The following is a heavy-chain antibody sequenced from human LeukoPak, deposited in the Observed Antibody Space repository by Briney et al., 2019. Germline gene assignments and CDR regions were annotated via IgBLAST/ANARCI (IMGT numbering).Heavy chain of an antibody. D-gene: IGHD6-13*01. CDR2: ISSSSSTI. CDR3: ARATAAAGIYY. J-gene: IGHJ4*02. CDR1: GFTFSSYS. Sequence: GGFLRLSCAASGFTFSSYSMHWVRKAPGKGLEWVSYISSSSSTIYYADSVKGRFTISRDNAKNSLYLQMNSLRAEDTAVYYCARATAAAGIYYWGQGTLVTVSS. V-gene: IGHV3-48*04.